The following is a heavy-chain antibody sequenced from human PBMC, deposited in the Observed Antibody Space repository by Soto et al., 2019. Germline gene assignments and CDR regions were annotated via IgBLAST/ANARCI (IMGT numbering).Heavy chain of an antibody. V-gene: IGHV1-2*02. CDR1: GYTFTVYY. D-gene: IGHD1-26*01. Sequence: QVQLVQSGAEVKKPGASVNVSCKASGYTFTVYYMHWVRQAPGQGLEWMGWINPKSGGTMYPQKFQGRVTMTWDTSISTAYMALTRLRSADTAVYYCARDLAKGGGSAGFAYWGQGALVTFSS. CDR2: INPKSGGT. J-gene: IGHJ4*02. CDR3: ARDLAKGGGSAGFAY.